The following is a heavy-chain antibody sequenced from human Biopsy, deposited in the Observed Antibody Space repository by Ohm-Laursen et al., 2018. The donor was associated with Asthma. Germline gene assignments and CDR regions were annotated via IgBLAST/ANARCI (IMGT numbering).Heavy chain of an antibody. D-gene: IGHD3-3*01. CDR3: ARAASTTVFWSGYSHNWFDP. V-gene: IGHV4-34*01. CDR1: GGSFTHYF. J-gene: IGHJ5*02. CDR2: INYRGDT. Sequence: SDTLSLTCAISGGSFTHYFWMWIRQPPGKGLEWIGEINYRGDTNYNPSLESRVTMSVDTSKNQLFLNLSSVTAADTAVYYCARAASTTVFWSGYSHNWFDPWGQGTLVTVSS.